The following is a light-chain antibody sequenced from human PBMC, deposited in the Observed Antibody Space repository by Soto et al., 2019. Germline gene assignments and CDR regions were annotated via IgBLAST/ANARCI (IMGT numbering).Light chain of an antibody. CDR1: QSVSRSD. J-gene: IGKJ4*01. CDR3: QQVNVYPST. CDR2: AAS. V-gene: IGKV3-20*01. Sequence: EIVLTQSPGTLSLTPGERATLSCRASQSVSRSDLAWYQQKPGQAPRLLIFAASNRATGIPDRFSGSGSGTDFTLTISSLQPEDFATYYCQQVNVYPSTFGGGTKVDI.